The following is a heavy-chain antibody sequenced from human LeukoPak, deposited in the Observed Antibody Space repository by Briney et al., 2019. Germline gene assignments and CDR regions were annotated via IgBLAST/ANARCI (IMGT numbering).Heavy chain of an antibody. V-gene: IGHV4-39*07. CDR2: INHSGST. D-gene: IGHD3-10*01. CDR3: ARGHLGTMVRGVIGHGLDY. CDR1: GGSISSSSYY. J-gene: IGHJ4*02. Sequence: SETLSLTCTVSGGSISSSSYYWSWIRQPPGKGLEWIGEINHSGSTNYNPSLKSRVTISVDTSKNQFSLKLSSVTAADTAVYYCARGHLGTMVRGVIGHGLDYWGQGTLVTVSS.